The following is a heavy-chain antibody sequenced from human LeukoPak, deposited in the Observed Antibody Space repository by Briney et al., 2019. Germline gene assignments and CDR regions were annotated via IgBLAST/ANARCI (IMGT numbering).Heavy chain of an antibody. CDR1: GGSINSGHYE. CDR2: SHYSGSS. J-gene: IGHJ6*02. CDR3: ARLSGHCSGSRCYGYYAMDV. D-gene: IGHD2-15*01. V-gene: IGHV4-39*01. Sequence: PSVTLSFTCNVSGGSINSGHYEWGWIRQPPGKGLEWIGSSHYSGSSHYNPSLKSRVTISVDTSKNPFSLNLNSVTAADTAMYYCARLSGHCSGSRCYGYYAMDVWGRGTTVSVFS.